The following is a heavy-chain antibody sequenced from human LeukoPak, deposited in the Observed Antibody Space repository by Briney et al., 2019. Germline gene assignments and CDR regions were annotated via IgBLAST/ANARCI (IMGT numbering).Heavy chain of an antibody. V-gene: IGHV4-59*01. CDR1: GDSISSYY. J-gene: IGHJ6*02. CDR2: IYYSGST. CDR3: ARWEGPEDYYYYGMDV. Sequence: SETLSLTCTVSGDSISSYYWSWIRQPPGKGLEWIGYIYYSGSTNYNPSLKSRVTISVNTSKNQFSLKLSSVTAADTAVYYCARWEGPEDYYYYGMDVWGQGTTVTVSS. D-gene: IGHD1-26*01.